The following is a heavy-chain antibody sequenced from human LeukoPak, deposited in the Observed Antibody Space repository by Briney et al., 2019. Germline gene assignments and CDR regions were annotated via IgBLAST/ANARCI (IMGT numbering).Heavy chain of an antibody. CDR2: IRSKAYGGTT. V-gene: IGHV3-49*04. CDR1: GFTFGDYA. CDR3: TREGEWELLRFDY. J-gene: IGHJ4*02. Sequence: QAGGSLRLPCTASGFTFGDYAMSWVRQAPGKGLEWVGFIRSKAYGGTTEYAASVKGRFTISRDDSKSIAYLQMNSLKTEDTAVYYCTREGEWELLRFDYWGQGTLVTVSS. D-gene: IGHD1-26*01.